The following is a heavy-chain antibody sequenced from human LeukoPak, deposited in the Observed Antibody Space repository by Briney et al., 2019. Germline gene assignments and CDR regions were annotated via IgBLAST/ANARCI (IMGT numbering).Heavy chain of an antibody. V-gene: IGHV1-8*03. D-gene: IGHD1-7*01. CDR3: ARGTRDWNYDVAIDY. J-gene: IGHJ4*02. Sequence: ASVKVSCKASGYTFTSYGISWVRQAPGQGLEWMGWMNPNSGNTGYAQKFQGRVTITRNTSISTAYMELSSLRSEDTAVYYCARGTRDWNYDVAIDYWGQGTLVTVSS. CDR1: GYTFTSYG. CDR2: MNPNSGNT.